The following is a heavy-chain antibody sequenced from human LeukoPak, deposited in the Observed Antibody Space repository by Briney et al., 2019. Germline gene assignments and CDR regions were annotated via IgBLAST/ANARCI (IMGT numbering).Heavy chain of an antibody. Sequence: SETLSLTCSVSGGSIRGYYWNWIRQPPGKGPEWIGYIHYSGTTNCNPSLKSRVTMSVDTSKNQFSLKLSSVTAADTAVYYCARHLYSGDSSFDYWGQGTLVTVSS. V-gene: IGHV4-59*08. CDR1: GGSIRGYY. CDR3: ARHLYSGDSSFDY. CDR2: IHYSGTT. J-gene: IGHJ4*02. D-gene: IGHD1-26*01.